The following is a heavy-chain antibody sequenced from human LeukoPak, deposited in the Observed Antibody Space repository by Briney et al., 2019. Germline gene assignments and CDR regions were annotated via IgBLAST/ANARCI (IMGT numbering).Heavy chain of an antibody. CDR2: ISYDGSNK. CDR1: GFTFSSYA. V-gene: IGHV3-30*04. D-gene: IGHD5-18*01. Sequence: PGGSLRLSCAASGFTFSSYAMHWVRQAPGKGLEWVAAISYDGSNKYSADSVKGRFTISRDNSKNTLYLQMNSLRAEDTAVYYCANFDGRNTAMALDAFDIWGQGTMVTVSS. CDR3: ANFDGRNTAMALDAFDI. J-gene: IGHJ3*02.